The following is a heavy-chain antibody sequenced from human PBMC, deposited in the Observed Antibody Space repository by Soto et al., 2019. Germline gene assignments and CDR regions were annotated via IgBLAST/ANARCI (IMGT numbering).Heavy chain of an antibody. CDR3: ARILAAAGEDRDY. V-gene: IGHV4-34*01. D-gene: IGHD6-13*01. CDR1: GGSFSGYY. CDR2: INHSGST. J-gene: IGHJ4*02. Sequence: SETLSLTCAVYGGSFSGYYWTWIRQPPGTGLEWIGEINHSGSTNYNPSLKSRVTISVDTSKNQFSLKLSSVTAADTAVYYCARILAAAGEDRDYWGQGTLVTVSS.